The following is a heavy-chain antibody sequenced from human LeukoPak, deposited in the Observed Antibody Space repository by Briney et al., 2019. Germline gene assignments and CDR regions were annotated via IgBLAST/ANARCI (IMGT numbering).Heavy chain of an antibody. J-gene: IGHJ6*03. CDR3: ARVVEGYYYMDV. Sequence: PSETLSLTCTVSGGSISTSNYYWGWIRQPPGKGLEWIGNIFYSGSTYYSPSLRSRVTISLDTSRNQFSLKLNSVTAADTAVYYCARVVEGYYYMDVWGKGTTVTVSS. CDR1: GGSISTSNYY. CDR2: IFYSGST. V-gene: IGHV4-39*07.